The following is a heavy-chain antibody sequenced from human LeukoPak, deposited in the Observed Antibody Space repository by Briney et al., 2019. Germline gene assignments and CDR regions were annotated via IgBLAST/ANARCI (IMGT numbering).Heavy chain of an antibody. Sequence: ASETLSLTCTVSGGSISSSSYYWGWIRQPPGKGLEWIGGIYYSGSTYYNPSLKSRVTISVDTSKNQFSLKLSSVTAADTAVYYCARDRTGDYSNSFDYWGQGTLVTVSS. CDR1: GGSISSSSYY. V-gene: IGHV4-39*02. CDR2: IYYSGST. J-gene: IGHJ4*02. CDR3: ARDRTGDYSNSFDY. D-gene: IGHD4-17*01.